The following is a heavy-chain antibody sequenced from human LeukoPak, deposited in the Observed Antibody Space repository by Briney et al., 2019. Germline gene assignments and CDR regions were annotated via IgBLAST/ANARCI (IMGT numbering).Heavy chain of an antibody. Sequence: QTGGSLRLSCAASGFTFSSYEMNWVRQAPGKGLEWVSYISSSGSTKYYADSVKGRFTISRDNAKNSLYLQMNSLRAEDTAVYYCARDPYNGSYGDDYYYYMDVWGKGTTVTISS. CDR1: GFTFSSYE. CDR2: ISSSGSTK. D-gene: IGHD1-26*01. CDR3: ARDPYNGSYGDDYYYYMDV. V-gene: IGHV3-48*03. J-gene: IGHJ6*03.